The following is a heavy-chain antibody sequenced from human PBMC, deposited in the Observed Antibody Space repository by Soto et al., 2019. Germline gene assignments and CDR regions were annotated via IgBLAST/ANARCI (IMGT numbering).Heavy chain of an antibody. CDR1: GFTFSSYG. J-gene: IGHJ6*02. CDR3: AKADVLGGATPTQALNYYYGMDV. V-gene: IGHV3-30*18. Sequence: GGSLRLSCAASGFTFSSYGMHWVRQAPGKGLEWVAVIPYDGSNKYYADSVKGRFTISRDNSKNTLYLQMNSLRAEDTAVYYCAKADVLGGATPTQALNYYYGMDVWGQGTTVTVSS. CDR2: IPYDGSNK. D-gene: IGHD1-26*01.